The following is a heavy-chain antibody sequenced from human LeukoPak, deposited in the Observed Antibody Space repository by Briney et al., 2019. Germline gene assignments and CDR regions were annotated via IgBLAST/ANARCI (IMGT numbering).Heavy chain of an antibody. D-gene: IGHD3-22*01. Sequence: GGSLRLSCAASGFTFSSYRMNWVRQAPGKGLEWVSSISSSSSYIYYADSVKDRFTISRDNAKNSLYLQMNSLRAEDTAVYYCARVGYYDSSGYYPYFDYWGQGTLVTVSS. CDR3: ARVGYYDSSGYYPYFDY. CDR2: ISSSSSYI. V-gene: IGHV3-21*01. CDR1: GFTFSSYR. J-gene: IGHJ4*02.